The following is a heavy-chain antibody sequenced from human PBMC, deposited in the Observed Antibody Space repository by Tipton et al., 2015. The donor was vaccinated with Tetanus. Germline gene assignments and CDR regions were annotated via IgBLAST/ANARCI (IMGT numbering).Heavy chain of an antibody. J-gene: IGHJ4*02. V-gene: IGHV4-39*01. CDR2: IYYSGST. D-gene: IGHD3-9*01. CDR1: GGSISSSNYY. Sequence: TLSLTCTVSGGSISSSNYYCGWIRQPPGKGLEWIGRIYYSGSTSYNPSLKSRVTISVDTSKNQFSLELNSVTAADTAVYYCARRGGDFLTGYYDSWGQGTLVTVSS. CDR3: ARRGGDFLTGYYDS.